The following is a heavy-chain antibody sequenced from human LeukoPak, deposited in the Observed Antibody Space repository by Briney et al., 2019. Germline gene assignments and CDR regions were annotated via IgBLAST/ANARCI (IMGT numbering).Heavy chain of an antibody. D-gene: IGHD3-22*01. Sequence: SETLSLTCTVSGGSISSYYWRWIRQPPGKGLEWIGYIYYSGSTNYNPSLKSRVTISVDTSKNQFSLKLSSVTAADTAVYYCARARHYYDSSGYYPYFDYWGQGTLVTVSS. V-gene: IGHV4-59*01. CDR1: GGSISSYY. J-gene: IGHJ4*02. CDR2: IYYSGST. CDR3: ARARHYYDSSGYYPYFDY.